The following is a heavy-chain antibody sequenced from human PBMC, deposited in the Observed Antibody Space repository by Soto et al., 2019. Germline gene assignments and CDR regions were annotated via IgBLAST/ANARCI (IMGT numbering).Heavy chain of an antibody. CDR3: ARVERGTATTVVDAFDI. Sequence: QVQLQQWGAGLLKPSETLSLTCAVYGGFVSSGSYYWSWIRQPPGKGLEWIGEMSHSGGTHFNPSLKGRVTISVDTSKNQFSLKMSSVTAADTELYYCARVERGTATTVVDAFDIWGPGTMVTVSS. CDR1: GGFVSSGSYY. V-gene: IGHV4-34*01. CDR2: MSHSGGT. J-gene: IGHJ3*02. D-gene: IGHD1-1*01.